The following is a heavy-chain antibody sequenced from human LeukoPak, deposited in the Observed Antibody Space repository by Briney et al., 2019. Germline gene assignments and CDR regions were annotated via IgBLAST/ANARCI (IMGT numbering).Heavy chain of an antibody. CDR2: IYYSGST. J-gene: IGHJ4*02. V-gene: IGHV4-59*01. CDR1: GGSIGSYY. Sequence: SETLSLTCTVSGGSIGSYYWSWIRQPPGKGLEWIGYIYYSGSTNYNPSLKSRVTISVDTSKNQFSLKLSSVTAADTAVYYCARGGITGTFDYWGQGTLVTVSS. CDR3: ARGGITGTFDY. D-gene: IGHD1-20*01.